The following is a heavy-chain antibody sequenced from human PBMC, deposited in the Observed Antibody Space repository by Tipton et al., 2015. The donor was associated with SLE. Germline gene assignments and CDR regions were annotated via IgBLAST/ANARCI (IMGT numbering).Heavy chain of an antibody. CDR3: ASSETNNSGWYGVYFDY. CDR2: IYTSGST. V-gene: IGHV4-61*09. D-gene: IGHD6-19*01. J-gene: IGHJ4*02. CDR1: GGSISSGSYY. Sequence: TLSLTCTVSGGSISSGSYYWSWIRQPAGKGLEWIGYIYTSGSTNYNPSLKSRVTISVDTSKNQFSLKLSSVTAADTAVYYCASSETNNSGWYGVYFDYWGQGTLVTVSS.